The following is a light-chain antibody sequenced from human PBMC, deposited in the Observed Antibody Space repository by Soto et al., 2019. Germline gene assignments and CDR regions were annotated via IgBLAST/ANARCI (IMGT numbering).Light chain of an antibody. CDR3: CSYAGSSTPVV. Sequence: QSALTQPASVSGSPGQPITISCTGTTSDVGSYNLVSWYQQHPGKAPKLMIFEDTKRPSGVSYRFSGSKSGNTASLTISGLQAEDEADYYCCSYAGSSTPVVFGGGTKLTVL. CDR2: EDT. J-gene: IGLJ2*01. CDR1: TSDVGSYNL. V-gene: IGLV2-23*01.